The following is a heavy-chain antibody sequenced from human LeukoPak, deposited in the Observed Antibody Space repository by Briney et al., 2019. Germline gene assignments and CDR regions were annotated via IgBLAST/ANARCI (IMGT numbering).Heavy chain of an antibody. J-gene: IGHJ4*02. CDR3: ASSSTFDH. D-gene: IGHD2-15*01. Sequence: GGSLRLSCAASGFTFRSQAMSWVRQAPGKGLEWVSSINESGGFTSYADSVKGRFTISRDNSKNSLYLQMNSLRAEDTAVYYCASSSTFDHWGQGSQVTVSP. CDR1: GFTFRSQA. CDR2: INESGGFT. V-gene: IGHV3-23*01.